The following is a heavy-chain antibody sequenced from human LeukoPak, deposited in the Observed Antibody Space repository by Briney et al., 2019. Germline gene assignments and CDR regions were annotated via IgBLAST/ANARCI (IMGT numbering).Heavy chain of an antibody. CDR3: VREMATITYAFDI. D-gene: IGHD5-24*01. V-gene: IGHV3-23*01. CDR2: ISGSGGST. Sequence: GGSLRLSCAASGFTFSSYAMSWVRQAPGKGLEWVSAISGSGGSTYYADSVKGRFTISRDNSKNTLYLQMSSLRAEDTAVYYCVREMATITYAFDIWGQGTMVTVSS. J-gene: IGHJ3*02. CDR1: GFTFSSYA.